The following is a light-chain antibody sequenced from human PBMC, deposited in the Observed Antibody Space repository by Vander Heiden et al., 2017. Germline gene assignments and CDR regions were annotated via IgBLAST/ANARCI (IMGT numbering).Light chain of an antibody. J-gene: IGLJ2*01. CDR2: DNN. CDR1: SSNIGNNY. Sequence: GQKVTISCTGSSSNIGNNYVAWYQQLPGTAPKLLIYDNNKRPSGIPDRFSGSKSGTSATLGITGLQTGDEADYYCGTWDSSLSAVVFGGGTKLTVL. CDR3: GTWDSSLSAVV. V-gene: IGLV1-51*01.